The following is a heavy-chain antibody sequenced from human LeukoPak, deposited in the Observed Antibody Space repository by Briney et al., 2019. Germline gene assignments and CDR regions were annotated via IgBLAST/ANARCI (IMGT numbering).Heavy chain of an antibody. Sequence: PGGSLRLSCAASRFTFSSYAMHWVRQAPGKGLEWVAVISYDGSNKYYADSVKGRFTISRDNSKNTLYLQMNSLRAEDTAVYYCARADVADWGQGTLVTVSS. CDR3: ARADVAD. J-gene: IGHJ4*02. CDR1: RFTFSSYA. D-gene: IGHD6-19*01. V-gene: IGHV3-30-3*01. CDR2: ISYDGSNK.